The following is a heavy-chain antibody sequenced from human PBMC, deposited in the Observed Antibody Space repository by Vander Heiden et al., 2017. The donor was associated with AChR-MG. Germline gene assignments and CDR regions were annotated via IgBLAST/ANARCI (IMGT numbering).Heavy chain of an antibody. V-gene: IGHV4-59*01. D-gene: IGHD1-26*01. J-gene: IGHJ4*02. CDR3: ARAVRSWELDY. Sequence: QVQLQESGPGLVKPSETLSLTCTVSGGSISSYYWSWIRQPPGKGLEWIGYIYYSGSTNDNPSLKSRVTISVDTSKNQFSLKMSSVTAADTAVYYFARAVRSWELDYWGQGTLVTVSS. CDR1: GGSISSYY. CDR2: IYYSGST.